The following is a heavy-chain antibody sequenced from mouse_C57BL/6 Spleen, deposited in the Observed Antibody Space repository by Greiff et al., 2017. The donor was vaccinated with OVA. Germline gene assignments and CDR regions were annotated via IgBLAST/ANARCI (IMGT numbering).Heavy chain of an antibody. CDR3: ARSQVYYYGSSYGGYFDY. Sequence: QVQLQQPGAELVKPGASVKMSCKASGYTFTSYWITWVKQRPGQGLEWIGDIYPGSGSTNYNEKFKSKATLTVDTSSSTAYMQLSSLTSEDSAVYYCARSQVYYYGSSYGGYFDYWGQGTTLTVSS. CDR2: IYPGSGST. J-gene: IGHJ2*01. D-gene: IGHD1-1*01. V-gene: IGHV1-55*01. CDR1: GYTFTSYW.